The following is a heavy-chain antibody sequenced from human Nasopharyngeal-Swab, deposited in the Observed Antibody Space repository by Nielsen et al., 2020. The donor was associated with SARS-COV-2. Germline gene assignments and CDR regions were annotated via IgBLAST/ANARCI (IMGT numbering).Heavy chain of an antibody. CDR3: ARGAGTALYYFDY. CDR1: GFTFSSYS. D-gene: IGHD6-19*01. Sequence: GESLKISCAASGFTFSSYSMNWVRQAPGKGLEWVSSISSRSSYIYYADPVKGRFTISRDNAKNSLYLQMNSLRAEDTAVYYCARGAGTALYYFDYWGQGTLVTVSS. J-gene: IGHJ4*02. CDR2: ISSRSSYI. V-gene: IGHV3-21*01.